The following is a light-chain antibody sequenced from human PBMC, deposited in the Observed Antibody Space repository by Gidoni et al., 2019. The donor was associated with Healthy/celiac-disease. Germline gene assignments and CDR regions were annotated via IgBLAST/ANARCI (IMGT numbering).Light chain of an antibody. J-gene: IGKJ5*01. CDR1: QSVSSSY. CDR2: GAS. V-gene: IGKV3-20*01. CDR3: QQYGSSPPIT. Sequence: EMVLTQSPGTLSLSPGERATLSSRASQSVSSSYLAWYQQKPGKAHRLLIYGASSRATGIPDRFSGSGSGTDFTLTISRLEPEDFAVYYCQQYGSSPPITFGQGTRLEIK.